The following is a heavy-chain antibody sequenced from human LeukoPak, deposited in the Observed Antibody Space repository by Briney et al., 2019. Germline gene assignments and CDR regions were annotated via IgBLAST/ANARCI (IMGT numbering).Heavy chain of an antibody. CDR3: ARDSIAAAGIPDY. J-gene: IGHJ4*02. V-gene: IGHV1-69*06. CDR1: GGTFSSYA. D-gene: IGHD6-13*01. Sequence: SVKVSCKASGGTFSSYAISWVRQAPGQGLEWMGGIIPIFGTANYAQKFQGRVTITADKSTSTAYMELSSLRSEDTAVYYCARDSIAAAGIPDYWGQGTLVTVSS. CDR2: IIPIFGTA.